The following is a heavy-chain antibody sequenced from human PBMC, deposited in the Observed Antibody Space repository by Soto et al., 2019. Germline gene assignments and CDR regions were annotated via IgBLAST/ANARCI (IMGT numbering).Heavy chain of an antibody. CDR3: AKARCSTTNCYVPDY. Sequence: PGGSLRLSCAASGFTFSSYGMHWVRQAPGKGLEWVAIIWYDGSNKYYADSVKGRFTISRDNPKETLYLQMNSLRAEDTAVYYCAKARCSTTNCYVPDYWGQGTLVTVS. D-gene: IGHD2-2*01. CDR1: GFTFSSYG. CDR2: IWYDGSNK. J-gene: IGHJ4*02. V-gene: IGHV3-33*06.